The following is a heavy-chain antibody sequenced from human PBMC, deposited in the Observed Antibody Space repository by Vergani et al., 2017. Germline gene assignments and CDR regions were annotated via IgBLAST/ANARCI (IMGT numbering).Heavy chain of an antibody. J-gene: IGHJ5*02. CDR2: IIPILGIA. Sequence: QVQLVQSGAEVKKPGSSVKVSCKASGGTFSSYAISWVRQAPGKGLEWMGRIIPILGIANYAQKFQGRVTSTADQSTSTAYMELSSLRSEDTAVYYCASLGYDFWSGYLNWFDPWGQGTLVTVSS. CDR1: GGTFSSYA. V-gene: IGHV1-69*04. CDR3: ASLGYDFWSGYLNWFDP. D-gene: IGHD3-3*01.